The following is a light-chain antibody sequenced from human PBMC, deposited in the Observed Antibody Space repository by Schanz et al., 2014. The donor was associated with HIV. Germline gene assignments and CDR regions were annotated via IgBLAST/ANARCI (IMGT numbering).Light chain of an antibody. CDR2: EVN. Sequence: QSALTQPPSVSGSPGQSVTISCTGTSRDIGSYNFVSWYQHHPAEPPKLIIYEVNKRPSGVPNRFSGSKSGNTASLTVSGLQAEDEGDYYCCSYSRVGTPHYVFGTGTQLTVL. J-gene: IGLJ1*01. CDR1: SRDIGSYNF. V-gene: IGLV2-8*01. CDR3: CSYSRVGTPHYV.